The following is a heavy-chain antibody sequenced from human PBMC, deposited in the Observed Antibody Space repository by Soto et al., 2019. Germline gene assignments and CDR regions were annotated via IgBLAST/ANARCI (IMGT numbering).Heavy chain of an antibody. Sequence: QVQLVQSGAEVKKPGASVKVSCKASGYFFTSYVVHWVRQAPGQRLEWMGWINAGTGYTKYSQNFQGRVTFTRDTSASTVYLELSGLRSEDTAVYYCARDYDILTGYSLYGYWGQGTLVTVSS. D-gene: IGHD3-9*01. V-gene: IGHV1-3*01. J-gene: IGHJ4*02. CDR2: INAGTGYT. CDR3: ARDYDILTGYSLYGY. CDR1: GYFFTSYV.